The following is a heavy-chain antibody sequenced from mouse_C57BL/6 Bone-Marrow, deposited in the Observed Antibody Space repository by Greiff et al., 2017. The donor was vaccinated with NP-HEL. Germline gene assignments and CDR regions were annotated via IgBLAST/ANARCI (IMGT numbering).Heavy chain of an antibody. CDR1: GFNIKDDY. V-gene: IGHV14-4*01. D-gene: IGHD2-4*01. CDR3: TGGIKAWFAY. J-gene: IGHJ3*01. Sequence: VQLQQSGAELVRPGASVKLSCTASGFNIKDDYMHWVKQRPEQGLEWIGWIDPENGDTEYASKFLGKATITADTSSNTADLQLSSLTSEDTAVYYCTGGIKAWFAYWGQGTLVTVSA. CDR2: IDPENGDT.